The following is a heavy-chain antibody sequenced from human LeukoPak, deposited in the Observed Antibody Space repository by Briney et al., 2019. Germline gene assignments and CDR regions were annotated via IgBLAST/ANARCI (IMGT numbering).Heavy chain of an antibody. D-gene: IGHD5-24*01. Sequence: ASVKVSCKASGYTFTDNFMHWVRQAPGQGLEWIGIINPSGDNTWYAQKFQGRVTMTRDMATSTDYLEVSSLRSEDTAVYYCARDNSLRDTAWWFDPWGQGTLVTVSS. J-gene: IGHJ5*02. V-gene: IGHV1-46*01. CDR2: INPSGDNT. CDR3: ARDNSLRDTAWWFDP. CDR1: GYTFTDNF.